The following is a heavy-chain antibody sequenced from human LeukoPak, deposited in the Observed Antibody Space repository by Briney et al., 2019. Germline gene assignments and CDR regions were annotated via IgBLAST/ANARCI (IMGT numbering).Heavy chain of an antibody. CDR3: ARHESYYGDYGWVDY. Sequence: PSETLSLTCTVSGGSISSYYWSWIRQPPGKGLEWIGYIYYSGSTNYNPSLKSRVTISVDTSKNPFSLKLSSVTAADTAVYYCARHESYYGDYGWVDYWGQGTLVTVSS. V-gene: IGHV4-59*08. CDR1: GGSISSYY. CDR2: IYYSGST. J-gene: IGHJ4*02. D-gene: IGHD4-17*01.